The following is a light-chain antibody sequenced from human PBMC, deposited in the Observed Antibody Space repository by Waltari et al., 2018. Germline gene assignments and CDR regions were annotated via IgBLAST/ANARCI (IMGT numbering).Light chain of an antibody. V-gene: IGLV1-40*01. CDR1: SSNLGAGYD. CDR2: SNK. CDR3: QSYDTGLSGYV. Sequence: QSVLTQPPSVSGAPGQRVTISCTGSSSNLGAGYDVPWYQQLPGTAPKLLIYSNKNRPSGVPDRFSGSKSGTSASVAITGLQAEDEAEYYCQSYDTGLSGYVFGTGTKVTVL. J-gene: IGLJ1*01.